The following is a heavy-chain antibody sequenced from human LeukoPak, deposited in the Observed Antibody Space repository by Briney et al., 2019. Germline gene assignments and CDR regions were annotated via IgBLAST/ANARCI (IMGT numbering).Heavy chain of an antibody. CDR1: GYTFTSYG. V-gene: IGHV1-18*01. D-gene: IGHD4-17*01. Sequence: SVKLSCKASGYTFTSYGINWVRQAPGQGLEWMGWISPYNGNTKYAEKIQRTDTITTDTSTSADYMELRSLSSDDTAVYYCARDQRGYGDSSGAAKWIDPWGQGTLVTVSS. CDR2: ISPYNGNT. J-gene: IGHJ5*02. CDR3: ARDQRGYGDSSGAAKWIDP.